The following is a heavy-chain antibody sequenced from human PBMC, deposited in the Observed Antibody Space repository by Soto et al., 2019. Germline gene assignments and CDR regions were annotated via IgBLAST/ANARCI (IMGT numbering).Heavy chain of an antibody. Sequence: QVQLVQSGAEVKKPGSSVKVSCQASGGTFSSYAISWVRQAPGQGLEWMGGIIPIFGTANYAQKFQGRVTITADESTSTAYMELSSLRSEDTAVYYCAIHGLGYSYGPIGPNFDYWGQGTLVTVSS. CDR2: IIPIFGTA. CDR3: AIHGLGYSYGPIGPNFDY. CDR1: GGTFSSYA. J-gene: IGHJ4*02. V-gene: IGHV1-69*01. D-gene: IGHD5-18*01.